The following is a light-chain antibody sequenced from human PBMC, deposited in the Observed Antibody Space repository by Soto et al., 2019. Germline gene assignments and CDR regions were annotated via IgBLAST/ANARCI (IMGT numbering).Light chain of an antibody. CDR2: GAS. V-gene: IGKV3-20*01. Sequence: SLSPGERRSLACWASQSISSSFLAWYQQKPGQAPRLRIYGASSRATGIPDRFSGTGSETDFTLTISRLEPEEFAVYYCQQYDNSPITFGQGTDWRL. CDR3: QQYDNSPIT. J-gene: IGKJ5*01. CDR1: QSISSSF.